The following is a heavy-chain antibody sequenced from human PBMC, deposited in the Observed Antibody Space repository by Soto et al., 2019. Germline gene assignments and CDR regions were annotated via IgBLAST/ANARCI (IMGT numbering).Heavy chain of an antibody. CDR3: LNTWSS. Sequence: GGSLRLSCAASGFTFSSYWMSWVRQAPGKGLEWVANIKQDGSEKYYVDSVKGRFTISRDNAKNSLYLQMNSLNNDDTAVYYCLNTWSSWGQGTLVTVSS. V-gene: IGHV3-7*03. CDR2: IKQDGSEK. D-gene: IGHD2-8*02. CDR1: GFTFSSYW. J-gene: IGHJ4*02.